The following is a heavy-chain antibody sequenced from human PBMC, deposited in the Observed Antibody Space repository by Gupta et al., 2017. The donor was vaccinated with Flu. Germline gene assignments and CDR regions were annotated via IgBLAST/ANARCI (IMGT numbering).Heavy chain of an antibody. V-gene: IGHV1-69*06. CDR2: IIPTFGTP. J-gene: IGHJ6*02. D-gene: IGHD3-22*01. Sequence: HLVQSGAEVKQPGSSVKVSCRASGGTFSRYATSWVRLAHGQGLESMGGIIPTFGTPNYARKFQGRITITADISTSTAYMELRSLRPDDTAVYYCARYNSATYAGDFYHGMDVWGQGTTVTVSS. CDR3: ARYNSATYAGDFYHGMDV. CDR1: GGTFSRYA.